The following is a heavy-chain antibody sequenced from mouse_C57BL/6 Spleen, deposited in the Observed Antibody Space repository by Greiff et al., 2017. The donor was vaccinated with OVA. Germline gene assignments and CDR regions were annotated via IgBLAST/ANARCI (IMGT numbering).Heavy chain of an antibody. CDR3: ARNWVYDGYSYYAMDY. Sequence: QVQLQQSGPGLVQPSQSLSITCTVSGFSLTSYGVHWVRQSPGKGLEWLGVIWSGGSTDYNAAFISRLSISKDNSKSQVFFKMNSLQADDTAIYYCARNWVYDGYSYYAMDYWGQGTSVTVSS. D-gene: IGHD2-3*01. J-gene: IGHJ4*01. CDR1: GFSLTSYG. CDR2: IWSGGST. V-gene: IGHV2-2*01.